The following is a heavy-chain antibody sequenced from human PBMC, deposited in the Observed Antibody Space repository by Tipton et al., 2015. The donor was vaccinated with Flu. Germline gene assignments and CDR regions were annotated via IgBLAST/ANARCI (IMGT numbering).Heavy chain of an antibody. V-gene: IGHV4-4*07. CDR3: ARVDLSGSYTADY. Sequence: GLVKPSETLSLTCTVSGGSISSYYRTWIRQPAGKGLEWIGRINTSGSTYYNPSLKSRVTISVDTSKNQFSLKLSSVTAADTAVYYCARVDLSGSYTADYWGQGTLVTVSS. CDR1: GGSISSYY. J-gene: IGHJ4*02. D-gene: IGHD1-26*01. CDR2: INTSGST.